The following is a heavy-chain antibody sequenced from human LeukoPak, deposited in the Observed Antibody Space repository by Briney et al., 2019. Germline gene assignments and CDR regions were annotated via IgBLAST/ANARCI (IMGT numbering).Heavy chain of an antibody. J-gene: IGHJ4*02. CDR1: GFTFSTYW. V-gene: IGHV3-7*01. D-gene: IGHD5-18*01. CDR2: IKQDESEK. Sequence: TGGSLRLSCAASGFTFSTYWMSWVRQAPGKGLEWVANIKQDESEKYYVDSVKGRFTISRDNAKNSLYLQMNSLRVEDTAVYYCARGHVDTTMAGEFDYWGQGTLVTASS. CDR3: ARGHVDTTMAGEFDY.